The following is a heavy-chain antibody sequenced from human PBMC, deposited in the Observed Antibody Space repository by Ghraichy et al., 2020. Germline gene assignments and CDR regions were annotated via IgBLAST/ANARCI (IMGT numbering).Heavy chain of an antibody. Sequence: SETLSLTCTVSGGSISSYYWSWIRQPPGKGLEWIGYIYYSGSTNYNPSLKSRVTISVDTSKNQFSLKLSSVTAADTAVYYCARDYYGSGSYYNPVYYYYGMDVWGQGTTVTVSS. D-gene: IGHD3-10*01. CDR3: ARDYYGSGSYYNPVYYYYGMDV. CDR1: GGSISSYY. CDR2: IYYSGST. V-gene: IGHV4-59*01. J-gene: IGHJ6*02.